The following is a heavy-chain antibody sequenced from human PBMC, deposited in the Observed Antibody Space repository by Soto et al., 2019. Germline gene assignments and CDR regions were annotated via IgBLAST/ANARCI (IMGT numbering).Heavy chain of an antibody. Sequence: GASVKVSCKASGGTFSSYAISWVRQAPGQGLEWMGGIIPIFGTANYAQKFQGRVTNTADESTSTAYMELSSLRSEDTAVYYCARAKKWMDPSSYYFDYWGQGTLVTVS. CDR1: GGTFSSYA. J-gene: IGHJ4*02. CDR2: IIPIFGTA. V-gene: IGHV1-69*13. D-gene: IGHD6-19*01. CDR3: ARAKKWMDPSSYYFDY.